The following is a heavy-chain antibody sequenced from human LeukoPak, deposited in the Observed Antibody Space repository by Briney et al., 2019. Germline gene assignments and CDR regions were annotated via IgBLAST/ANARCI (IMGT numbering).Heavy chain of an antibody. J-gene: IGHJ1*01. CDR2: INPTGGST. CDR3: ARSYCGGGSCYFEYFQH. V-gene: IGHV1-46*01. Sequence: ASVKVSCKASGYTFPSYFMHWVRQAPGQGLEWMGIINPTGGSTTYAQKFQGRVTMTRDTSTSTVYMELSSLRSEDTAVYYCARSYCGGGSCYFEYFQHWGQGTLVTVSS. CDR1: GYTFPSYF. D-gene: IGHD2-15*01.